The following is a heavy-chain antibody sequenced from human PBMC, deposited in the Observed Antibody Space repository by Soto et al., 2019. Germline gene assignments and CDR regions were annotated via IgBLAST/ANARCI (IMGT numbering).Heavy chain of an antibody. J-gene: IGHJ4*02. Sequence: QLVQSGGEVKKPGASVQVSCKASGYTFISYGISWVRQAPGQGLERVGWINAYTGKTKLAQKVQGRVALTTDRSTSTAYLELRSLRSADTAVYYCARDAQQLVRGLDYWGQGTMVSVSS. V-gene: IGHV1-18*01. CDR1: GYTFISYG. D-gene: IGHD6-13*01. CDR3: ARDAQQLVRGLDY. CDR2: INAYTGKT.